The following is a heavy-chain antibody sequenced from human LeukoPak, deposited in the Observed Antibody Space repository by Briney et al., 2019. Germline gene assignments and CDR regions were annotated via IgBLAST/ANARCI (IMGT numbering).Heavy chain of an antibody. D-gene: IGHD1-26*01. CDR1: GFTFSGYS. CDR3: ARDPTRGQWGY. J-gene: IGHJ4*02. V-gene: IGHV3-21*01. Sequence: GGSLRLSCAASGFTFSGYSMNWVRQAPGKGLEWVSSISSSSSYIYYADSVKGRFTISRDNAKNSLYLQMNSLRAEDTAVYYCARDPTRGQWGYWGQGTLVTVSS. CDR2: ISSSSSYI.